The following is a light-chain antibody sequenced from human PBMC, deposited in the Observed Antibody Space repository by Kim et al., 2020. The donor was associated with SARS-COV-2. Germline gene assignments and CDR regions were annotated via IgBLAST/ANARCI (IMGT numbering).Light chain of an antibody. CDR1: SRRSYY. CDR2: GKN. Sequence: VALGQTVRITCQGDSRRSYYATWYQQKPGQAPIRVIYGKNNRPSGIPDRFSGSSSGNTASLTITGTQAGDEADYYCNSRDTNDNVVFGGGTQLTVL. CDR3: NSRDTNDNVV. V-gene: IGLV3-19*01. J-gene: IGLJ2*01.